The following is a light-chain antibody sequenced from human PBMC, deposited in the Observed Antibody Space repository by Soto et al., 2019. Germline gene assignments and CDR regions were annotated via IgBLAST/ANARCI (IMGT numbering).Light chain of an antibody. V-gene: IGKV2D-29*01. Sequence: DVVVTQTPLSLSVTPGQPASMSCKSSQSLLYSDGKTYLYWYLQRPGQPPQLLIYDVSNRFSGVSDRFSGSGSGTDFTLKISRVEAEDVGVYYCMQRTHVPITFGQGTRLEIK. CDR1: QSLLYSDGKTY. CDR2: DVS. J-gene: IGKJ5*01. CDR3: MQRTHVPIT.